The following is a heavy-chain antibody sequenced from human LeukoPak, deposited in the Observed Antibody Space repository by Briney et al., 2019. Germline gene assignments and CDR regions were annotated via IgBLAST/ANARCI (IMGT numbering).Heavy chain of an antibody. CDR1: GFTFRTYW. Sequence: PGGSLRLSCAASGFTFRTYWMSWVRQAPGKGLEWVANINQDGSEKYYVDSVKGRFTISRDNAKNSLYLQMNSLRAEDTAVYYCARDSDYYGSGSDYEGRLFDSWGQGTLVTVSS. CDR2: INQDGSEK. J-gene: IGHJ4*02. D-gene: IGHD3-10*01. CDR3: ARDSDYYGSGSDYEGRLFDS. V-gene: IGHV3-7*04.